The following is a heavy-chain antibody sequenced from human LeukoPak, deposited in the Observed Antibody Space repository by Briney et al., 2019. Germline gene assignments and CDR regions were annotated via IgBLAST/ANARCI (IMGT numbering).Heavy chain of an antibody. D-gene: IGHD4-17*01. V-gene: IGHV3-74*01. Sequence: PGGSLRLSCAASGFSFSAYWMHWVRQAPGKGLVWVSRINNEGTGTDYADSVRGRFTISRDNAKNSLYLQMNSLRAEDTAVYYCARHDYGDSDHVDYWGQGTLVTVSS. J-gene: IGHJ4*02. CDR1: GFSFSAYW. CDR2: INNEGTGT. CDR3: ARHDYGDSDHVDY.